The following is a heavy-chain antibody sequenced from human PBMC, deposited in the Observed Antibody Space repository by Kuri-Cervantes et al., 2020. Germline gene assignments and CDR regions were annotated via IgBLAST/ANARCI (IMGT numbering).Heavy chain of an antibody. J-gene: IGHJ4*02. Sequence: SETLSLTCAVDGVSFSNHYWNWVRQPPGKGLEWIGEIVHTGSTIYNPSLKSRVTISVDTSKNQFSLKLSSVTATDTAVYYCARVSIAVAGVIDYWGQGTLVTVSS. CDR2: IVHTGST. V-gene: IGHV4-34*12. CDR1: GVSFSNHY. CDR3: ARVSIAVAGVIDY. D-gene: IGHD6-19*01.